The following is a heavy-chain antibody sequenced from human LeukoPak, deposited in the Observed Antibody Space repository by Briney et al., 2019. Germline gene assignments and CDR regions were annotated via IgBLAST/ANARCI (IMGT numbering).Heavy chain of an antibody. CDR1: GLTFSSYA. CDR3: AKEGSVCTNGICRYFDF. V-gene: IGHV3-9*01. CDR2: ISWNSDNI. J-gene: IGHJ4*02. D-gene: IGHD2-8*01. Sequence: GGSLRLSCAASGLTFSSYAMSWVRQVPGKDLEWVSSISWNSDNIDYVDSVKGRFTISRDNAKNSLYLQMNSLRPEDTAFYYCAKEGSVCTNGICRYFDFWGQGALVTVSS.